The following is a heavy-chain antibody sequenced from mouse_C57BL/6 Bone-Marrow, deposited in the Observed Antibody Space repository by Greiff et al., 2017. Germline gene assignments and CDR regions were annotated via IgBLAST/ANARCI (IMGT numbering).Heavy chain of an antibody. CDR2: LYPRSCNP. CDR3: ARHDDGSSYPLLY. D-gene: IGHD1-1*01. CDR1: GYTFTSYG. V-gene: IGHV1-81*01. J-gene: IGHJ2*01. Sequence: QVQLQQSGAELARPGASVKLSCKASGYTFTSYGISWVKQRTGQGLEWIGELYPRSCNPYYNDKVKGKATLTADKSSSTAYGELRSLTSSDSAVLVCARHDDGSSYPLLYWGQGTTLTVSS.